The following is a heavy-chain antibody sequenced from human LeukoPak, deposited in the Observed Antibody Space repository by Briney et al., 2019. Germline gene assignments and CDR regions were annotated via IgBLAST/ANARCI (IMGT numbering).Heavy chain of an antibody. CDR3: RVTPSARGMDV. D-gene: IGHD2-21*02. V-gene: IGHV1-46*01. J-gene: IGHJ6*02. CDR2: VNPSGGST. CDR1: GYTFTSYY. Sequence: ASVKVSCKASGYTFTSYYMHWMRQAPGQGLEWMGIVNPSGGSTSYAQKFQGRVTMTRDTSTSTVYMELSSLRSEDTAVYYCRVTPSARGMDVWGQGTTVTVSS.